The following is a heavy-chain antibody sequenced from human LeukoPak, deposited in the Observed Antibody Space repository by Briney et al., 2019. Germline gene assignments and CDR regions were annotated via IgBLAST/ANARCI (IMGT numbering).Heavy chain of an antibody. CDR1: GFTFISYS. J-gene: IGHJ6*02. Sequence: GSLRLSCAASGFTFISYSMNWVRQAPGKGLEWVSSISSSSSYIYYADSVKGRFTISRDNAKNSLYLQMNSLRAEDTAVYYCARVPRGPIAAAGTIFYYYGMDVWGQGTTVTVSS. D-gene: IGHD6-13*01. CDR2: ISSSSSYI. V-gene: IGHV3-21*01. CDR3: ARVPRGPIAAAGTIFYYYGMDV.